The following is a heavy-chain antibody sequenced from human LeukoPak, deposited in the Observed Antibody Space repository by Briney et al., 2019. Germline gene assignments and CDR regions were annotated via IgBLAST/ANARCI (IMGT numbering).Heavy chain of an antibody. J-gene: IGHJ4*02. Sequence: GGSLRLSCAASGFTFSSYGMHWVRQAPGKGLEWVAIISYDGSNKYYADSVKGRFTISRDNSKNTLYLQMNSLRAEDTAVYYCARGSDIVVVLTAPDYWGQGTLVTVSS. CDR2: ISYDGSNK. D-gene: IGHD2-2*01. CDR3: ARGSDIVVVLTAPDY. CDR1: GFTFSSYG. V-gene: IGHV3-30*03.